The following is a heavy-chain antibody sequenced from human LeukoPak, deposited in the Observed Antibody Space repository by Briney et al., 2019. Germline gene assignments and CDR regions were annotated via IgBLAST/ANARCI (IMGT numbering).Heavy chain of an antibody. V-gene: IGHV3-23*01. CDR2: ISTIGGNT. D-gene: IGHD6-19*01. CDR3: AKDAMAGTGTFDY. CDR1: GFNFNNYA. Sequence: GGSLRLSCVASGFNFNNYAMSWVRQAPGKGLEWVSSISTIGGNTYYAHSVKGRFTISRDKSENTMFLQMNGLRAEDTAVYYCAKDAMAGTGTFDYWGQGTLVTVSS. J-gene: IGHJ4*02.